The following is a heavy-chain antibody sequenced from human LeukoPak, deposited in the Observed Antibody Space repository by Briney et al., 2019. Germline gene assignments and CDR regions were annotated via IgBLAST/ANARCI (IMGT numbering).Heavy chain of an antibody. D-gene: IGHD1-26*01. Sequence: GGSLRLSCAASGFTFSNYWMHWVRQAPGKGLVWVSRINSDGGSTSYADSVKGRFTISRDNAKNTLYLQMNSLRAEDTAVSYCARVSSGSYFGYYYYYMDVWGKGTTVTVSS. CDR1: GFTFSNYW. V-gene: IGHV3-74*01. CDR2: INSDGGST. J-gene: IGHJ6*03. CDR3: ARVSSGSYFGYYYYYMDV.